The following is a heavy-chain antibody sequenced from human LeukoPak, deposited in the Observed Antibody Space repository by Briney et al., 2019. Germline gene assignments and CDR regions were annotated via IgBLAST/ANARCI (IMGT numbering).Heavy chain of an antibody. Sequence: GGSLRLSCAASGFTFRNSWMSWVRQAPGKGLEWVATMNVDGSERHYPDSVQGRFAISRDNAKNSLYLQMNSLRAEDTAVYYCARDNYGDYHYWGQGTLVLVSS. J-gene: IGHJ4*02. V-gene: IGHV3-7*01. CDR2: MNVDGSER. CDR3: ARDNYGDYHY. CDR1: GFTFRNSW. D-gene: IGHD4-17*01.